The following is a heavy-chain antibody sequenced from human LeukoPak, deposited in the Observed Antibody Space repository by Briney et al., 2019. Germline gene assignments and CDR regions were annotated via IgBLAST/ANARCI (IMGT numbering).Heavy chain of an antibody. J-gene: IGHJ3*02. CDR2: ISSSSSYI. Sequence: PGGSLRLSCAASGFTFSSYSMNWVRQAPGKGLEWVSSISSSSSYIYYADSVKGRFTISRDNAKNSLYMQMNSLRAEDTAVYYGARARESYLYAFDIWGQGTMVTVSS. D-gene: IGHD1-26*01. CDR1: GFTFSSYS. V-gene: IGHV3-21*01. CDR3: ARARESYLYAFDI.